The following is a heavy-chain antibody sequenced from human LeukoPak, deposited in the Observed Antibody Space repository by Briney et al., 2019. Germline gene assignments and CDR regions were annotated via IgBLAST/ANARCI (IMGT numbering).Heavy chain of an antibody. CDR1: GGSISSSSYY. CDR2: INHSGST. CDR3: ASLVCSGGSCSVDY. Sequence: SETLSLTCTVSGGSISSSSYYWGWIRQPPGKGLEWIGEINHSGSTNYNPSLKSRVTISVDTSKNQFSLKLSSVTAADTAVYYCASLVCSGGSCSVDYWGQGTLVTVSS. V-gene: IGHV4-39*07. D-gene: IGHD2-15*01. J-gene: IGHJ4*02.